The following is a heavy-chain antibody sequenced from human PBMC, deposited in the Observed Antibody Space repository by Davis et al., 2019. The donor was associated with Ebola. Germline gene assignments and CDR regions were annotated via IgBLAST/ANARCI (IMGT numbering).Heavy chain of an antibody. CDR2: INIDESLI. Sequence: HTGGSLRLSCAASGFSFSSYWMHWVRQVPGKGLVWVSRINIDESLIGYGDSVQGRFIISRDNAKNTVYLQMNDLRAEDTAVYYCAREGRVFALDYWGQGALVTVSS. D-gene: IGHD3-3*01. V-gene: IGHV3-74*01. J-gene: IGHJ4*02. CDR3: AREGRVFALDY. CDR1: GFSFSSYW.